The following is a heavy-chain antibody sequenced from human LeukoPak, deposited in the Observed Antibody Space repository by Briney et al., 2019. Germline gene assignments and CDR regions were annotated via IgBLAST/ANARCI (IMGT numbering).Heavy chain of an antibody. J-gene: IGHJ6*02. Sequence: NPSETLSLTCTVSGGSISSYYWSWIRQPPGKGLEWIGYIYYSGSTNYNPSLKSRVTISVDTSKNQFSLKLSSVTAADTAVYYCARGTYYDFWSGYVPYGMDVWGQGTTVTVSS. CDR3: ARGTYYDFWSGYVPYGMDV. V-gene: IGHV4-59*08. CDR1: GGSISSYY. CDR2: IYYSGST. D-gene: IGHD3-3*01.